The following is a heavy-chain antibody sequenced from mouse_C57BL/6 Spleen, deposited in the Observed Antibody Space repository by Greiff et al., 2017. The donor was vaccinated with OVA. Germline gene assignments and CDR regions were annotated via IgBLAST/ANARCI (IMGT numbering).Heavy chain of an antibody. V-gene: IGHV1-61*01. J-gene: IGHJ1*03. CDR3: AMVITTVVATRYFDV. D-gene: IGHD1-1*01. Sequence: QVQLQQPGAELVRPGSSVKLSCKASGYTFTSYWMDWVKQRPGQGLEWIGNIYPSDSETHYNQKFKDKATLTVDKSSSTAYMQLSSLTSEDSAVYYCAMVITTVVATRYFDVWGTGTTVTVSS. CDR2: IYPSDSET. CDR1: GYTFTSYW.